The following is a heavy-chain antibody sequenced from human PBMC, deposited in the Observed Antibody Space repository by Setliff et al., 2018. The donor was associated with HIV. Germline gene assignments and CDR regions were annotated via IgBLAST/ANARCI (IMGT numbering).Heavy chain of an antibody. CDR3: ARYSSSWHTFDY. CDR1: GFIFSHYG. Sequence: GGSLRLSCAASGFIFSHYGMHWVRQAPGKGLEWVAVIWYDASNQNYADSVKGRLTISRDNSNNTLYLQMNSLTPEDTAVYHCARYSSSWHTFDYWGQGILGAVSS. V-gene: IGHV3-33*01. CDR2: IWYDASNQ. D-gene: IGHD6-13*01. J-gene: IGHJ4*02.